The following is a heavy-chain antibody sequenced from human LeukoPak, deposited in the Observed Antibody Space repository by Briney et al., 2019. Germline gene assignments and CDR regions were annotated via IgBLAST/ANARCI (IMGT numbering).Heavy chain of an antibody. Sequence: PGGSLRLSCAASGFTFSSYAMNWVRQAPGKGLEWVSYISHTGSANSYADSVKGRFTISRDNAKNSLYLQMNRLRAEDTAVYYCARDYPFDYWGQGTLVTVSS. CDR3: ARDYPFDY. J-gene: IGHJ4*02. CDR2: ISHTGSAN. CDR1: GFTFSSYA. V-gene: IGHV3-48*03.